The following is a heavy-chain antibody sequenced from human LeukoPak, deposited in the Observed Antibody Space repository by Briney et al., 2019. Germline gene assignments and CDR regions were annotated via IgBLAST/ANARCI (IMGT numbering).Heavy chain of an antibody. CDR3: ARSRCFDWLKTPTTSDY. J-gene: IGHJ4*02. CDR1: GGTFSSYA. CDR2: IIPILGIA. V-gene: IGHV1-69*04. Sequence: SVKVSCKASGGTFSSYAISWVRQAPGQGLEWMGRIIPILGIANYAQKFQGRVTITADKSTSTAYMELSSLRSEDTAVYYCARSRCFDWLKTPTTSDYWGQGTLVTVSS. D-gene: IGHD3-9*01.